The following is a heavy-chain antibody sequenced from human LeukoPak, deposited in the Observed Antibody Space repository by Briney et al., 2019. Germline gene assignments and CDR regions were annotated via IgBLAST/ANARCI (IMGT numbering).Heavy chain of an antibody. D-gene: IGHD3-16*01. CDR1: GLTLSIYW. J-gene: IGHJ4*02. CDR2: IKQDGSEK. V-gene: IGHV3-7*01. Sequence: GRSLRLSCVVSGLTLSIYWMSWVRHPPGKGREWVGNIKQDGSEKRHVDSVKGRFNISRDNAKNPLYLQMDSLRAEDTAVYYCAGDYRAYWGQGTLVTVSS. CDR3: AGDYRAY.